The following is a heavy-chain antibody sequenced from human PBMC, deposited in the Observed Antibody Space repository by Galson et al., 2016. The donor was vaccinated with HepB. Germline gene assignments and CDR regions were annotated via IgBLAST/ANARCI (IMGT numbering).Heavy chain of an antibody. Sequence: SETLSLTCGVSGGSFIGYYWVWIRQAPGQGLEWVGEISHNGATNYNPALASRVTVSADTSNNQISLNLTSVTAAATAIYYCARRSPSLNTVSWPRTVPNWFDPWGQGTLVTVSS. V-gene: IGHV4-34*01. CDR1: GGSFIGYY. J-gene: IGHJ5*02. D-gene: IGHD2-2*02. CDR3: ARRSPSLNTVSWPRTVPNWFDP. CDR2: ISHNGAT.